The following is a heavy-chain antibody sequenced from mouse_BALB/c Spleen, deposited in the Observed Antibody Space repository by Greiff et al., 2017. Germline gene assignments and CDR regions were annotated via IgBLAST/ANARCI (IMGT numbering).Heavy chain of an antibody. J-gene: IGHJ4*01. CDR1: GYTFTSYT. D-gene: IGHD2-13*01. CDR2: INPSSGYT. Sequence: VQLQQSGAELARPGASVKMSCKASGYTFTSYTMHWVKQRPGQGLEWIGYINPSSGYTNYNQKFKDKATLTADKSSSTAYMQLSSLTSEDSAVYYCARGTMGITAMDYWGQGTSVTVSA. V-gene: IGHV1-4*01. CDR3: ARGTMGITAMDY.